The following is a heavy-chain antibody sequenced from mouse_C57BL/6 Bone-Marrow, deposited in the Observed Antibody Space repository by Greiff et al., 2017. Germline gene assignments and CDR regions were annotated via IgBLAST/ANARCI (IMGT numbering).Heavy chain of an antibody. V-gene: IGHV1-7*01. J-gene: IGHJ3*01. D-gene: IGHD2-2*01. Sequence: VQLQQSGAELAKPGASVKLSCKASGYTFTSYWMHWVKQRPGQGLEWIGYINPSSGYTKYNQKFKDKATLTADKSSSTAYMQLSSLSYEDSAVYYCAYPSYGYDGAWFAYWGQGTLVTVSA. CDR1: GYTFTSYW. CDR3: AYPSYGYDGAWFAY. CDR2: INPSSGYT.